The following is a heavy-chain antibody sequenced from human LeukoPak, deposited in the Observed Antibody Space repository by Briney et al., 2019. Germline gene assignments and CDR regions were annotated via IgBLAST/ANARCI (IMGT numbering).Heavy chain of an antibody. V-gene: IGHV3-30*02. Sequence: GGSLRLSCAASGFTFSSYGMHWVRQAPGKGLEWVAFIRYDGSNKYYADSVKGRFTISRDNSKNTLYLQMNSLRAEDTAVSYCAKSGRTTGAPIDYWGQGTLVTVSS. CDR1: GFTFSSYG. J-gene: IGHJ4*02. CDR3: AKSGRTTGAPIDY. CDR2: IRYDGSNK. D-gene: IGHD1-1*01.